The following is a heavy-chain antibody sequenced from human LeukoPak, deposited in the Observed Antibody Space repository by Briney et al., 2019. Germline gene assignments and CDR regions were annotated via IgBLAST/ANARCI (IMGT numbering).Heavy chain of an antibody. J-gene: IGHJ4*02. V-gene: IGHV7-4-1*02. CDR1: GYTFTSYA. CDR3: ALEGYCSGGSCYRGSTFDY. Sequence: ASVKVSCKASGYTFTSYAMNWVRLAPGQGLEWMGWINTNTGNPTYAQGFTGRFVFSLDTSVSTAYLQISSLKAEDTAVYYCALEGYCSGGSCYRGSTFDYWGQGTLVTVSS. D-gene: IGHD2-15*01. CDR2: INTNTGNP.